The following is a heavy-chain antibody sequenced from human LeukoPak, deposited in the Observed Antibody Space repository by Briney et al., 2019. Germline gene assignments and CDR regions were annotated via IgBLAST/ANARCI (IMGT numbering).Heavy chain of an antibody. CDR1: GGSISSYY. J-gene: IGHJ6*03. V-gene: IGHV4-39*01. D-gene: IGHD6-19*01. CDR3: ARRSGSGWSDYYYYMDV. CDR2: IYYTGST. Sequence: SETLSLTCTVSGGSISSYYWGWIRQPPGKGLEWIGTIYYTGSTNYNPSLKSRVTIAVDTSKNLFSLKLSSVTAADTAVYYCARRSGSGWSDYYYYMDVWGKGTTVTISS.